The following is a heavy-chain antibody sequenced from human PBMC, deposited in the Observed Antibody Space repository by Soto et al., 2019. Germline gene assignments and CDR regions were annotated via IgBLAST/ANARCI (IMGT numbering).Heavy chain of an antibody. D-gene: IGHD3-10*01. CDR2: INHSGST. CDR1: GGSFSGYY. V-gene: IGHV4-34*01. Sequence: SETLSLTCAVYGGSFSGYYWSWIRQPPGKGLEWIGEINHSGSTNYNPSLKSRVTISVDTSKNQFSLKLSSVTAADTAVYYCARRGYYYYGMDVWGQGTTVTVSS. J-gene: IGHJ6*02. CDR3: ARRGYYYYGMDV.